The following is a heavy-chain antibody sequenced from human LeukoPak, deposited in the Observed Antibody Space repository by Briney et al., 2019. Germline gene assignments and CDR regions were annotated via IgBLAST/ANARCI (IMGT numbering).Heavy chain of an antibody. Sequence: GGSLRLSCAVSGFTFTNYLMSWVRQAPGKGLEWVANVKQDGSEKYYVDSVKGRFTISRDNAKNSLYLQMNSLRAEDTAVYYCARGWGYSSSSFDYWGQGTLVTVSS. D-gene: IGHD6-13*01. J-gene: IGHJ4*02. CDR3: ARGWGYSSSSFDY. V-gene: IGHV3-7*01. CDR2: VKQDGSEK. CDR1: GFTFTNYL.